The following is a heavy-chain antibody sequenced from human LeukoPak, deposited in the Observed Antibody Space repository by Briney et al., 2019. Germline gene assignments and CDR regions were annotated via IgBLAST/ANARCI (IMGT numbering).Heavy chain of an antibody. CDR1: GYTFTSYD. V-gene: IGHV1-8*01. J-gene: IGHJ4*02. CDR2: MNPNSGNT. D-gene: IGHD5-18*01. Sequence: GASVKVSCKASGYTFTSYDINWVRQATGQGLEWMGWMNPNSGNTGYAQKFQGRVTMTRNTSISTAYMELSSLRSEDTAVYYCARRPIYSCGLDYWGQGTLVTVSS. CDR3: ARRPIYSCGLDY.